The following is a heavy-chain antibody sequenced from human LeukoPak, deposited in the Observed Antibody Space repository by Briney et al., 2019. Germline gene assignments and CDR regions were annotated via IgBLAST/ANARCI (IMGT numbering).Heavy chain of an antibody. J-gene: IGHJ5*02. V-gene: IGHV4-38-2*01. CDR1: GYSISSDYY. CDR2: IYHSGST. CDR3: ARLYGSGRNWFDP. D-gene: IGHD3-10*01. Sequence: PSETLSLTCAVSGYSISSDYYWGWIRQPPVKGLEWIGSIYHSGSTYYNPSLKSRVTISVDTSKNQFSLKLSSVTAADTAVYYCARLYGSGRNWFDPWGQGTLVTVSS.